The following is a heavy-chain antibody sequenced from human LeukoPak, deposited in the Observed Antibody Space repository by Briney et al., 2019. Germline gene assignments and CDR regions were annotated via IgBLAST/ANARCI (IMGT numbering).Heavy chain of an antibody. CDR3: ARDLVNY. V-gene: IGHV3-7*04. CDR2: IKQDGSDK. CDR1: GFTFSDRY. Sequence: PGGSLRLSCAASGFTFSDRYMYWVRQPPGKGLEWVATIKQDGSDKYYVDSVKGRFTISRDNAKNSLYLQMNSLRAEDTAVYYCARDLVNYWGQGTLVTVSS. D-gene: IGHD6-6*01. J-gene: IGHJ4*02.